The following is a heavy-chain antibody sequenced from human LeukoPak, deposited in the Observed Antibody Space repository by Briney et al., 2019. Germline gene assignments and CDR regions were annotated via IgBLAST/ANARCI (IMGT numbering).Heavy chain of an antibody. CDR1: GGSISSNW. CDR2: IYHSGST. D-gene: IGHD1-26*01. CDR3: ARSAGGVWAAFDM. J-gene: IGHJ3*02. Sequence: PSGTLSLTCAVSGGSISSNWWSWVRQPPGKGLEWIGEIYHSGSTNYNPSLKSRVTISVDKSKNQFSLKLSSVTAADTAVYYCARSAGGVWAAFDMWGPGTMVTVSS. V-gene: IGHV4-4*02.